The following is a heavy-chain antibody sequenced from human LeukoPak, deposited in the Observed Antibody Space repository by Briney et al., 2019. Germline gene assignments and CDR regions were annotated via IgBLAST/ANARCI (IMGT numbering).Heavy chain of an antibody. CDR2: IYYSGST. Sequence: SETLSLTCTVSGGSISSYYWSWIRQPPGMGPEWIGYIYYSGSTNYNPSLKSRVTISADTSKNQFSLNVSSVTAADTAVYYCARATSSYFYYMDVWGKGTTVTISS. D-gene: IGHD5-12*01. CDR1: GGSISSYY. J-gene: IGHJ6*03. CDR3: ARATSSYFYYMDV. V-gene: IGHV4-59*08.